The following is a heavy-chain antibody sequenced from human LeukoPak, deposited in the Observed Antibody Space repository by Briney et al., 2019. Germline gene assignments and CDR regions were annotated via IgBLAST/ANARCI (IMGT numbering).Heavy chain of an antibody. CDR1: GFTFSSYG. CDR3: AKGRVVPAAINYFDY. J-gene: IGHJ4*02. CDR2: IRYDGSNK. Sequence: GGSLRPSCAASGFTFSSYGMHWVRQAPGKGLEWVAFIRYDGSNKYYADSVKGRFTISRDNSKNTLYLQMNSLRAEDTAVYYCAKGRVVPAAINYFDYWGQGTLVTVSS. D-gene: IGHD2-2*01. V-gene: IGHV3-30*02.